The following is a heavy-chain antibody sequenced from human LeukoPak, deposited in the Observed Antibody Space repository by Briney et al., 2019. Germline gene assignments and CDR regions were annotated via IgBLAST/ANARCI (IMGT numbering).Heavy chain of an antibody. CDR1: GFTFSNYW. Sequence: GGSLRLSCAASGFTFSNYWMSWVRQAPGKGLEWVANIKQDGSDKYYVDSVKGRFTISRDNAKNSLYLQMNSRRAEDTAVYYCARRHASSSRDYWGQGTLVTVSS. D-gene: IGHD6-6*01. J-gene: IGHJ4*02. CDR2: IKQDGSDK. CDR3: ARRHASSSRDY. V-gene: IGHV3-7*01.